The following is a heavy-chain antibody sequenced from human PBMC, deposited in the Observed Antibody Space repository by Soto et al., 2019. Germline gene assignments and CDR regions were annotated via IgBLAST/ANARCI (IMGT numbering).Heavy chain of an antibody. CDR2: IYYSGST. J-gene: IGHJ6*02. CDR1: GGSISSGGYY. V-gene: IGHV4-31*03. D-gene: IGHD3-16*01. Sequence: SETLSLTCTVSGGSISSGGYYWSWIRQHPGKGLEWIGYIYYSGSTYYNPSLKSRVTISVDTSKNQFSLKLSSVTAADTAVYYCARFGRFYYGMDVWGQGTTVTVSS. CDR3: ARFGRFYYGMDV.